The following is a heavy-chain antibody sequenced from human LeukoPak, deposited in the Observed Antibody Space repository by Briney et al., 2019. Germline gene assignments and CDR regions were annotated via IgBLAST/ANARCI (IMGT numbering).Heavy chain of an antibody. CDR1: GYTFTSYG. J-gene: IGHJ5*02. CDR2: ISAYNGNT. CDR3: ARVGTTVTSHGWFDP. Sequence: ASVKVSCKASGYTFTSYGISWVRQAPGQGLEWMGWISAYNGNTNYAQKFQGRVTMTRDTSISTAYMELSRLRSDDTAVYYCARVGTTVTSHGWFDPWGQGTQVTVSS. D-gene: IGHD4-17*01. V-gene: IGHV1-18*01.